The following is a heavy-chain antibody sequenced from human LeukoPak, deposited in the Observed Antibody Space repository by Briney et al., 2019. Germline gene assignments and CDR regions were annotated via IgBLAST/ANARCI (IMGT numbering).Heavy chain of an antibody. D-gene: IGHD6-13*01. CDR3: ARADSSSWFDY. J-gene: IGHJ4*02. CDR2: TYYSGST. V-gene: IGHV4-31*03. Sequence: TLSLTCTVSGGSISSGGYYWSWIRQHPGKGPEWIGYTYYSGSTYYNPSLKSRVTISVDTSKNQFSLKLSSVTAADTAVYYCARADSSSWFDYWGQGTLVTVSS. CDR1: GGSISSGGYY.